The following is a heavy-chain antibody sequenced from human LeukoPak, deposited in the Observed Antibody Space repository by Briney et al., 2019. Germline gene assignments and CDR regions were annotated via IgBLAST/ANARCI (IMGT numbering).Heavy chain of an antibody. V-gene: IGHV1-2*02. CDR1: GYTFTGYY. CDR3: ARDMVRYYGSGSTDY. J-gene: IGHJ4*02. D-gene: IGHD3-10*01. CDR2: INPNSGGT. Sequence: GASVKVSCKASGYTFTGYYMHWVRQAPGQGLEWMGWINPNSGGTNYAQKFQGRVIMTRDTSISTAYMELSRLRSDDTAVYYCARDMVRYYGSGSTDYWGQGTPVTVSS.